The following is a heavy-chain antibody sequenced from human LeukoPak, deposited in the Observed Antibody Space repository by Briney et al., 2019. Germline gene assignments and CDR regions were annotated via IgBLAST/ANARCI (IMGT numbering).Heavy chain of an antibody. Sequence: SETLSLTCTVSGGSISSYYWSWIRQPAGKGLEWLGRIYTSGSTNYNPSLKSRVTMSVDTSKNQFSLKLSSVTAADTAVYYCARTSRSGYDQSAFFDYWGQGTLVTVSS. CDR1: GGSISSYY. V-gene: IGHV4-4*07. CDR3: ARTSRSGYDQSAFFDY. CDR2: IYTSGST. D-gene: IGHD5-12*01. J-gene: IGHJ4*02.